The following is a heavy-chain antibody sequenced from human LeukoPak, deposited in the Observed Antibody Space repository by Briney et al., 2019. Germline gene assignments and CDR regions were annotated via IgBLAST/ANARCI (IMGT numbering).Heavy chain of an antibody. CDR1: GFTFSNSN. D-gene: IGHD1-26*01. V-gene: IGHV3-48*02. CDR3: ARGGGRSYSDAFDI. Sequence: GGSLRLSRAASGFTFSNSNMHWVRQAPGKGLEWVSFISGTSTAIYYADSVKGRFTISRDIARKSLYLQMNSLRDEDTAVYYCARGGGRSYSDAFDIWGQGTVVTVSS. J-gene: IGHJ3*02. CDR2: ISGTSTAI.